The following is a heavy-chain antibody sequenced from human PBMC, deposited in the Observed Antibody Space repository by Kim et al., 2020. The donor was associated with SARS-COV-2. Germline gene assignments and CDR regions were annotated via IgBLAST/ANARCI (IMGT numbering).Heavy chain of an antibody. J-gene: IGHJ4*02. CDR1: GGSFSGYY. D-gene: IGHD4-17*01. Sequence: SETLSLTCAVYGGSFSGYYWSWIRQPPGKGLEWIGEINHSGSTNYNPSLKSRVTISVDTSKNQFSLKLSSVTAADTAVYYCARGTVTTRFGYWGQGTLVTVSS. V-gene: IGHV4-34*01. CDR2: INHSGST. CDR3: ARGTVTTRFGY.